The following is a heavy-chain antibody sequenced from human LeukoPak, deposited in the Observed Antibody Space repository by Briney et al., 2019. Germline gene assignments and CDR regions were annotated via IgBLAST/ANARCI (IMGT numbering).Heavy chain of an antibody. CDR1: GGSISSSSYY. J-gene: IGHJ4*02. Sequence: SGTLSLTCTVSGGSISSSSYYWGWIRQPPGKGLEWIGSIYYSGSTYYNPSLKSRVTISVDTSKNQFSLKLSSVTAADTAVYYCARHSGWYGVYWGQGTLVTVSS. V-gene: IGHV4-39*01. CDR3: ARHSGWYGVY. D-gene: IGHD6-19*01. CDR2: IYYSGST.